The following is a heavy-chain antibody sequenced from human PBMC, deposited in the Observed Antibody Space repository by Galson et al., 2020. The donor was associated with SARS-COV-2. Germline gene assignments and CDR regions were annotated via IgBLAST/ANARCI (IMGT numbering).Heavy chain of an antibody. Sequence: SETLSLTCTVSGGSINNNNFSWGWIRQPPGKGLEWIGSIFYSGSTYYNPSLKSRVSMFVDTSKNQFSLRLNSVTAADTAVYYCARDSSGNYYSAFDIWGQGTVVSVSS. V-gene: IGHV4-39*01. CDR1: GGSINNNNFS. CDR3: ARDSSGNYYSAFDI. D-gene: IGHD3-22*01. CDR2: IFYSGST. J-gene: IGHJ3*02.